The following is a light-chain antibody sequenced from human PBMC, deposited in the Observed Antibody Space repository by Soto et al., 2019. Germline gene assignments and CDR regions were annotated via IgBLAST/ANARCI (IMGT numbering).Light chain of an antibody. CDR1: QSIGRR. CDR3: QQYKDWPTT. J-gene: IGKJ1*01. Sequence: DIQMTQSPSTLSASVGDRATITCRASQSIGRRLAWYQQRPGKAPNLLIFQASTLHSGVPSRFSGSGSGTEFTLTITSLQSEDFGVYFCQQYKDWPTTFGQGTKVDIK. CDR2: QAS. V-gene: IGKV1-5*03.